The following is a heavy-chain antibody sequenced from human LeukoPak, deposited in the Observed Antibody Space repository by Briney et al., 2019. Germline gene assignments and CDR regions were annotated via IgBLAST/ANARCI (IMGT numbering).Heavy chain of an antibody. V-gene: IGHV3-30-3*01. CDR2: ISYDGSNK. J-gene: IGHJ4*02. CDR1: GFTFSSYA. CDR3: ARDIGPSIVVVPAAIGY. D-gene: IGHD2-2*01. Sequence: PGGSLRLSCAASGFTFSSYAMHWVRQAPGKGLEWVAVISYDGSNKYYADSVKGRFTISRDGSKNTLYLQMNSLSAEDMAVYYCARDIGPSIVVVPAAIGYWGQGTLVTVSS.